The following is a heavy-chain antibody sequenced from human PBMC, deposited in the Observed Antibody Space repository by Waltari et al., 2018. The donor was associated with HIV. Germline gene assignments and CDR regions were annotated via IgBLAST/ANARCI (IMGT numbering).Heavy chain of an antibody. CDR2: ISSSSSNI. Sequence: ELQLVVSGGGLLKPGGSLRLSCVASGFTFSSYSMHWVCHAPGKGLEWVSSISSSSSNIYDADSVKGRFTISRDNAKNSLDLQMNSLRAEETAVYYGAREDRGSSSGHDYWGQGTLVTVSS. CDR1: GFTFSSYS. CDR3: AREDRGSSSGHDY. J-gene: IGHJ4*02. V-gene: IGHV3-21*01. D-gene: IGHD3-22*01.